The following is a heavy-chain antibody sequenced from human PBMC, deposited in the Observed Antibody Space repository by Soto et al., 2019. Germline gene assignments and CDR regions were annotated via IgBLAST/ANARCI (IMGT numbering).Heavy chain of an antibody. Sequence: SETLSLTCTVSGGSISSSSYYWGWIRQPPGKVREWIGSIYYSGSTYYNPSLKSRVTISVDTSKNQFSLKLSSVTAADTAVYYWARHVMIVVGQYDVDYWGQRALVTVSS. J-gene: IGHJ4*02. CDR3: ARHVMIVVGQYDVDY. CDR2: IYYSGST. D-gene: IGHD3-22*01. CDR1: GGSISSSSYY. V-gene: IGHV4-39*01.